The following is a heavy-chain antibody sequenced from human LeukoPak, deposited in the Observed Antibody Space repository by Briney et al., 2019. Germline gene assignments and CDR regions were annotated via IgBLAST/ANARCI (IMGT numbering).Heavy chain of an antibody. CDR1: GGTFSSYA. CDR2: IIPIFGTA. V-gene: IGHV1-69*06. CDR3: ARDGYCSGGSCYADY. J-gene: IGHJ4*02. Sequence: ASVKVSCKASGGTFSSYAISWVRQAPGQGLEWMGGIIPIFGTANYAQKFQGRVTITADKSTSTAYMELSSLRSEDTAVYYCARDGYCSGGSCYADYWGQGALVTVSS. D-gene: IGHD2-15*01.